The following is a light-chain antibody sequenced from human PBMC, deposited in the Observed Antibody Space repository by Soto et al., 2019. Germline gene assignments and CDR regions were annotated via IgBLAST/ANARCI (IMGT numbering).Light chain of an antibody. J-gene: IGLJ1*01. CDR2: EVT. V-gene: IGLV2-23*02. CDR3: WSYAGSSTFFYV. CDR1: SSDVGSFNL. Sequence: TSSDVGSFNLVSWYQQHPGKAPKLMIYEVTKRPSGVSNRFSGSKSGNTASLTISGLQAEDETDYYCWSYAGSSTFFYVFGSGTKVTVL.